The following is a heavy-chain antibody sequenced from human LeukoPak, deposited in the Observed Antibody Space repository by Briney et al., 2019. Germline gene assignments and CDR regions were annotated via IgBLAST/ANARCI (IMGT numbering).Heavy chain of an antibody. CDR2: IYYSGST. CDR3: ARFVTDTALWFDP. CDR1: GGSISGYY. Sequence: SETLSLTCTVSGGSISGYYWSWIRQPPGKGLEWIGYIYYSGSTNYNPSLKSRVTISVDTSKNQFSLKLSSVTAADTAVYYCARFVTDTALWFDPWGQGTLVTVSS. D-gene: IGHD5-18*01. V-gene: IGHV4-59*01. J-gene: IGHJ5*02.